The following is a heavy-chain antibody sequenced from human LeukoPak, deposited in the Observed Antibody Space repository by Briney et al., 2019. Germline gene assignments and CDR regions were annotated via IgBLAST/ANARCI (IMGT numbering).Heavy chain of an antibody. V-gene: IGHV1-2*02. CDR2: IKPNDGDT. D-gene: IGHD2-2*01. CDR3: ARANFLYCSSTTCLFDY. J-gene: IGHJ4*02. Sequence: ASVKVSCKASGYTFTDYMHWVRQAPGQGFEWMGWIKPNDGDTNYAQKFQGRVTMTRDTSISTAHMEVSRLRSDDTAVYCCARANFLYCSSTTCLFDYWGQGTLVTVSS. CDR1: GYTFTDY.